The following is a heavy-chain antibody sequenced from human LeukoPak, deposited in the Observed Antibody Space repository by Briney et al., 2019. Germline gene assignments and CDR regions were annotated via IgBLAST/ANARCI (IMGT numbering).Heavy chain of an antibody. CDR2: IGGSGSST. V-gene: IGHV3-23*01. J-gene: IGHJ4*02. CDR1: GFTVSTNY. D-gene: IGHD3-16*02. CDR3: AKEALGYDYVWGSYRADY. Sequence: GGSLRLSCAASGFTVSTNYMNWVRQAPGKGLEWVSAIGGSGSSTYYADSVKGRFTISRANSKNTLWLQMNSLRAEDTAVYYCAKEALGYDYVWGSYRADYWGQGTLVTVSS.